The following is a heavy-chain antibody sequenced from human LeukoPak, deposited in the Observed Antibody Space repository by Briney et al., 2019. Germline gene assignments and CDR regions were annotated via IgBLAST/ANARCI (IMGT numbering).Heavy chain of an antibody. CDR3: ARGPSVGATTIDFDY. J-gene: IGHJ4*02. Sequence: GGSLRLSCAASGFTFSNYWMSLVRQAPGKGLEWVANINQSASEIYYADSVKGRFTISRDNSKNTLYLQMNSLRAEDTAVYYCARGPSVGATTIDFDYWGQGTLVTVSS. CDR1: GFTFSNYW. V-gene: IGHV3-7*03. CDR2: INQSASEI. D-gene: IGHD1-26*01.